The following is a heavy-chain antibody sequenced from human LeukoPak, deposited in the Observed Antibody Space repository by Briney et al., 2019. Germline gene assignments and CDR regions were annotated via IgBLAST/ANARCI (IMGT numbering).Heavy chain of an antibody. V-gene: IGHV4-59*08. J-gene: IGHJ4*02. CDR2: IYNSGST. D-gene: IGHD3-9*01. CDR1: GGSISTYY. Sequence: PSETLSLTCTVSGGSISTYYWSWIRQPPGKGLEWIGYIYNSGSTNYNPSLKSRVTISVDTSNNQFSLKLISVTAADTAVYYCARIEDYDILTGNYYFDYWGQGTLVTVSS. CDR3: ARIEDYDILTGNYYFDY.